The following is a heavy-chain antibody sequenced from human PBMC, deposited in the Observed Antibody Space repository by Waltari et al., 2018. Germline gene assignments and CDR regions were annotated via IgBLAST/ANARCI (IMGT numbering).Heavy chain of an antibody. CDR1: GFTFSSYG. CDR3: AKVPGAVGGYFDY. Sequence: QVQLVESGGGVVQPGGSLRLSCAASGFTFSSYGMHWVRRAPGTGLEWVAFRRDDGSNKYDADSGKGRFTSARDNSKNTLYLQMNSRRAEDTAVYYCAKVPGAVGGYFDYWGQGTLVTVSS. V-gene: IGHV3-30*02. J-gene: IGHJ4*02. D-gene: IGHD2-2*01. CDR2: RRDDGSNK.